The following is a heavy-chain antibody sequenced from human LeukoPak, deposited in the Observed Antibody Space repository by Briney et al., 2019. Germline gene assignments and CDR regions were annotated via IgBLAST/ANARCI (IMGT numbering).Heavy chain of an antibody. CDR2: IYYSGTI. D-gene: IGHD1-26*01. V-gene: IGHV4-59*08. Sequence: WETLSLTCTVSGASISSSYWNWIRQPPEKGLEWIGYIYYSGTIKYNPSLKSRVTISVDTSKNQVSLKLRSVTAADTAVYYCGRRGGSYSIDYWGQGALVTVSS. J-gene: IGHJ4*02. CDR1: GASISSSY. CDR3: GRRGGSYSIDY.